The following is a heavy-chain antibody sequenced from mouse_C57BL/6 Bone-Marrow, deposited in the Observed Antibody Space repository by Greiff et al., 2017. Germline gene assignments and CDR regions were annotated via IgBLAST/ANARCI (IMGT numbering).Heavy chain of an antibody. J-gene: IGHJ3*01. CDR1: GYTFTDYY. CDR2: IYPGSGNT. D-gene: IGHD2-14*01. Sequence: VQLQQSGAELVRPGASVKLSCKASGYTFTDYYINWVKQRPGQGLEWIARIYPGSGNTYYNEKFKGKATMTAEKASSTAYMQLSSLTSEDSAVYFCARKRIGADWGQGTLVTVSA. V-gene: IGHV1-76*01. CDR3: ARKRIGAD.